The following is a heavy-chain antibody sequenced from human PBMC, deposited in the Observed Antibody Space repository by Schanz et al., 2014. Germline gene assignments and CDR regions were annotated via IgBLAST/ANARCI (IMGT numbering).Heavy chain of an antibody. J-gene: IGHJ6*02. CDR3: ARDTSYGMDV. CDR1: GFTVSSNH. Sequence: GQLAESGGGLVQPGGSLRLSCAVSGFTVSSNHMSWVRQAPGKGLEWVSYISGTTTYTNYADSVKGRFTISRDNAKISLYLQMNSLRVEDTAVYYCARDTSYGMDVWGQGTTXTVSS. CDR2: ISGTTTYT. V-gene: IGHV3-11*06.